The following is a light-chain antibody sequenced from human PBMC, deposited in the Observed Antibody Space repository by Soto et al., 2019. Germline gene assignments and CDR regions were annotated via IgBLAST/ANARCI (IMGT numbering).Light chain of an antibody. CDR3: LLSSDGAHV. V-gene: IGLV7-43*01. Sequence: QAVVTQEPSLTVSPGGTVTLTCASSTGAVTSDSYPSWFQQKPGQAPRALIYTISNKHSWTPARFSGSLLGGKAALTLSDVQLEDEAAYFCLLSSDGAHVFGPGTKLTVL. CDR2: TIS. CDR1: TGAVTSDSY. J-gene: IGLJ1*01.